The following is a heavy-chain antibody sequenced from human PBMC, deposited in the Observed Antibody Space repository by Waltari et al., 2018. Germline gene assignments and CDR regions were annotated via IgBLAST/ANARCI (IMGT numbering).Heavy chain of an antibody. CDR1: GFTFSSYA. CDR2: ISYDGSNK. J-gene: IGHJ4*02. Sequence: QVQLVESGGGVVQPGRSLRLSCAASGFTFSSYAMHWVRQAPGKGLEWVAVISYDGSNKYYADSVKGRFTISRDNSKNTLYLQMNSLRAEDTAVYYCARDLASIAAAATPVDWGQGTLVTVSS. V-gene: IGHV3-30-3*01. D-gene: IGHD6-13*01. CDR3: ARDLASIAAAATPVD.